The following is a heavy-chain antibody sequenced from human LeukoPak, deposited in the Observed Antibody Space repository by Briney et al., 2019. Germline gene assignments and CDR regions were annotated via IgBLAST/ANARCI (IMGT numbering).Heavy chain of an antibody. CDR1: GYTFTSYD. J-gene: IGHJ4*02. V-gene: IGHV1-8*01. D-gene: IGHD4-17*01. Sequence: ASVTVSCKASGYTFTSYDINWVRQAPGQGLEWMGWMNPNSGNTGYAQKFQGRVTMTRNTSISTAYMELSSLRSEDTAVYYCARGTTVTLSDYWGRGTLVTVSS. CDR2: MNPNSGNT. CDR3: ARGTTVTLSDY.